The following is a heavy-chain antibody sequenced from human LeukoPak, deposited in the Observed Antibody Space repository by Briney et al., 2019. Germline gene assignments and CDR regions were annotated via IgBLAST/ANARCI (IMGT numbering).Heavy chain of an antibody. CDR3: ARQNGGAEYGDYGH. D-gene: IGHD4-17*01. Sequence: SGTLSLTCAVSGGSISSSNWWSWVRQPPGKGLEWIGEIYHSGSTNYNPSPKSRVTISVDKSKNQFSLKLSSVTAADTALYYCARQNGGAEYGDYGHWGQGILVTVSS. CDR2: IYHSGST. J-gene: IGHJ4*02. CDR1: GGSISSSNW. V-gene: IGHV4-4*02.